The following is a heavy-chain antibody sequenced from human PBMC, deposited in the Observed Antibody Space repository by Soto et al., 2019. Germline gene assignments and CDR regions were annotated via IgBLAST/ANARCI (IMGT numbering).Heavy chain of an antibody. CDR1: GFTFSDYY. CDR3: ATATKYYYDSSGYPDFDY. CDR2: ISDSGTSI. V-gene: IGHV3-11*01. J-gene: IGHJ4*02. D-gene: IGHD3-22*01. Sequence: AGGSLRLSCVASGFTFSDYYMTWIRQAPGKGLEWVSHISDSGTSIYYADSVKGRFTISRDNANKSLYLHMSSLRSEDTAVYYCATATKYYYDSSGYPDFDYWGQGTLVTVSS.